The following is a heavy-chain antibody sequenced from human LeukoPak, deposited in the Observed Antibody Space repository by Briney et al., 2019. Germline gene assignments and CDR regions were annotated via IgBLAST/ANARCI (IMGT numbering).Heavy chain of an antibody. V-gene: IGHV4-34*01. CDR3: ARGPASGSNFAWFDP. Sequence: NPSETLSLTCAVYGGSLSNYYWNWIRQPPGKGLEWIGEINHGGSTKYNPSLKSRVTISVDMSKNQFSLELSSVTAADTAVYYCARGPASGSNFAWFDPWGQGTLVTVSS. J-gene: IGHJ5*02. CDR1: GGSLSNYY. D-gene: IGHD3-10*01. CDR2: INHGGST.